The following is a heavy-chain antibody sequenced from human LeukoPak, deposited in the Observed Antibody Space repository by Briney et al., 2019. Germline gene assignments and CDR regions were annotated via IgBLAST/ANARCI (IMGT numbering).Heavy chain of an antibody. V-gene: IGHV1-18*01. J-gene: IGHJ5*02. CDR1: GYTCTSYG. CDR2: ISAYNGNT. D-gene: IGHD3-10*01. Sequence: ASVKVSCKASGYTCTSYGISWVRQAPGQGLEWMGWISAYNGNTNYAQKLQGRVTMTTDTSTSTAYMELRSLRSDDTAVYYCARDRPNTYYYGSGSFNWFDPWGQGTLVTVSS. CDR3: ARDRPNTYYYGSGSFNWFDP.